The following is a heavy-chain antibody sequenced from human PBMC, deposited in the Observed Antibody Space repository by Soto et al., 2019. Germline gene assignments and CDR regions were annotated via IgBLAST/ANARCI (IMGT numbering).Heavy chain of an antibody. Sequence: PGESLKISCKGSGYSFTSYWIGWVRQMPGKGLEWMGIIYPGDSDTRYSPSFQGQVTIPADKSISTAYLQWSSLRASDTAMYYCARRYCSSTSCPKGGWFDPWGQGTLVTVS. CDR3: ARRYCSSTSCPKGGWFDP. CDR2: IYPGDSDT. D-gene: IGHD2-2*01. V-gene: IGHV5-51*01. J-gene: IGHJ5*02. CDR1: GYSFTSYW.